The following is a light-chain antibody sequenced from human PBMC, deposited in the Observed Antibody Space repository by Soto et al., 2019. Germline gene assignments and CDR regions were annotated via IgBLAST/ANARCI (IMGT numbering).Light chain of an antibody. V-gene: IGLV1-44*01. CDR2: GNN. Sequence: QSVLTQPPAASGTPGQRVTISCSGSSSNIGTNTVDWYQRLPGTAPKLLIYGNNQRPSGVPDRFSGSKSGTSASLGISGLQSDDEADYYCAAWDDSLNGFVVFGGGTKLTVL. J-gene: IGLJ2*01. CDR1: SSNIGTNT. CDR3: AAWDDSLNGFVV.